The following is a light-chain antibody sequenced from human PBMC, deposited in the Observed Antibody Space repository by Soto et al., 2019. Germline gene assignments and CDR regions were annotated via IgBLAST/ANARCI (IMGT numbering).Light chain of an antibody. CDR1: QSVSSN. CDR3: QQYNNWPPMIT. Sequence: IVMTQSPATLSVSPGERATLSCRASQSVSSNLAWYQQKPGQAPRLLIYGASTRATAIPARFSGSGSGTEFTLTISSLQSEDFAVYYCQQYNNWPPMITFGQGTRLEIK. V-gene: IGKV3-15*01. J-gene: IGKJ5*01. CDR2: GAS.